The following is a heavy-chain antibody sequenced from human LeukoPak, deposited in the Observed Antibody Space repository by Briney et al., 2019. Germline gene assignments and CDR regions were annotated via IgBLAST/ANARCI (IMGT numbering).Heavy chain of an antibody. J-gene: IGHJ5*02. CDR3: ARGGGNYWFDP. V-gene: IGHV1-8*03. Sequence: ASVKVSCKASGYTFTSYGISWVRQATGQGLEWMGWMNPNSGNTGYAQKFQGRVTITRNTSISTAYMELSSLRSEDTAVYYCARGGGNYWFDPWGQGTLVIVSS. D-gene: IGHD3-16*01. CDR2: MNPNSGNT. CDR1: GYTFTSYG.